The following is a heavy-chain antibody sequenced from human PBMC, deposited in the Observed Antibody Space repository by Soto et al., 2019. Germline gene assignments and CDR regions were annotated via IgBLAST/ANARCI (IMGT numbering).Heavy chain of an antibody. CDR1: GFTFSNAW. Sequence: PGGSLRLSCAASGFTFSNAWMSWVRQAPGKGLEWVGRIKSKTDGGTTDYAAPVKGRFAISRDDSKNTLYLQMNSLKTEDTAVYYCTTDTEYDAFDIWGQGTMVTVSS. CDR2: IKSKTDGGTT. J-gene: IGHJ3*02. CDR3: TTDTEYDAFDI. V-gene: IGHV3-15*01.